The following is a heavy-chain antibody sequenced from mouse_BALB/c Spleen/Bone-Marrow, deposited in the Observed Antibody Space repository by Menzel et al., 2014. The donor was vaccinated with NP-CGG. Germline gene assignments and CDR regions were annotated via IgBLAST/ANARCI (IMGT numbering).Heavy chain of an antibody. J-gene: IGHJ2*01. Sequence: EVQLVESGGGLVQPGGSRKLSCAASGFTFSSFGMHWVRQAPEKGLEWVAYISSGSSTVYYADKVMGRFTISRDNPKNTLFLQMTSLRSEDTAMYYCARSGSSSSYFDYWGQGTTLTVSP. V-gene: IGHV5-17*02. CDR2: ISSGSSTV. CDR1: GFTFSSFG. D-gene: IGHD1-1*01. CDR3: ARSGSSSSYFDY.